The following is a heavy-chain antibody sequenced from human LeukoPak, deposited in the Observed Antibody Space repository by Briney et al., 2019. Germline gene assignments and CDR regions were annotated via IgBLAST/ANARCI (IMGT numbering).Heavy chain of an antibody. J-gene: IGHJ4*02. CDR3: SGAPTQRGYSGYETFDY. Sequence: SVKVSCKASGGTFSSYAISWLRQAPAQGLEWMGRIIPILGIANYAQKFQGRVTITADKSTSTAYMELSSLRSGETAADYCSGAPTQRGYSGYETFDYWGQGTLVTVSS. D-gene: IGHD5-12*01. CDR2: IIPILGIA. V-gene: IGHV1-69*04. CDR1: GGTFSSYA.